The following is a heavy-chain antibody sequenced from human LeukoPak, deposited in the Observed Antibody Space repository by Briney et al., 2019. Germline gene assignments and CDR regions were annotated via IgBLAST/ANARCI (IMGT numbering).Heavy chain of an antibody. D-gene: IGHD6-19*01. CDR2: IYYSGGT. V-gene: IGHV4-59*08. CDR1: GGSISSYY. J-gene: IGHJ4*02. CDR3: ARQRSDLTGIAVFDY. Sequence: PSETLSLTCTVSGGSISSYYWSWIRQPPGKGLEWIGYIYYSGGTNYNPSLKSRVTISVDTSKNQFSLKLSSVTAADTAVYYCARQRSDLTGIAVFDYWGQGTLVTVSS.